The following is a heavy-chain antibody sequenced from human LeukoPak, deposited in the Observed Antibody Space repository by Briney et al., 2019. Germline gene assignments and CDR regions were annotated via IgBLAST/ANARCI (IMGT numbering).Heavy chain of an antibody. CDR2: INPSGGST. CDR1: GYTFTNYH. Sequence: ASVKVSCKASGYTFTNYHLHWVRQAPGQGLEWMGIINPSGGSTSYAQKFQGRVTMTRDTSTSTVYMELSSLRSEDTAVYYSARAEGSGFDPWGQGTLVTVSS. CDR3: ARAEGSGFDP. V-gene: IGHV1-46*01. J-gene: IGHJ5*02.